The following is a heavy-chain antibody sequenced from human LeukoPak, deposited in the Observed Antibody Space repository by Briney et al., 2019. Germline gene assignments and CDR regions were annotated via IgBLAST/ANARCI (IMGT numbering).Heavy chain of an antibody. D-gene: IGHD4-17*01. Sequence: SETLSLTCTVSGGSIRSNTNYWGWNSSNYWGWIRQPPGKGLEWIGSIHYSGTTYYNPSLQSRLTISVDTSKNQFSLKLSSVTAADTAVYYCAQIPPKNTVTAHDYWGQGTLVTVSS. V-gene: IGHV4-39*01. J-gene: IGHJ4*02. CDR1: GGSIRSNTNYWGWNSSNY. CDR2: IHYSGTT. CDR3: AQIPPKNTVTAHDY.